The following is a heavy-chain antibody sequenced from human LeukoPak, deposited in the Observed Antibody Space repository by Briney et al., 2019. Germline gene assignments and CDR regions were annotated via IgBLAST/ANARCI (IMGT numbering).Heavy chain of an antibody. CDR3: ARCTRSSGWYRMNY. CDR1: GYTFTGYY. D-gene: IGHD6-19*01. Sequence: ASVKVSCKASGYTFTGYYMHWVRQAPGQGLEWMGWINPNSGGTNYAQKFQGRVTMARDTSISTAYMELSRLRSDDTAVYYCARCTRSSGWYRMNYWGQGTLVTVSS. CDR2: INPNSGGT. J-gene: IGHJ4*02. V-gene: IGHV1-2*02.